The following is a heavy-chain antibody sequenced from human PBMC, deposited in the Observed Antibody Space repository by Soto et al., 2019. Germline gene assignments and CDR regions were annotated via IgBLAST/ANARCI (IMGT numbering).Heavy chain of an antibody. CDR3: AKNHVADTDFYFDR. V-gene: IGHV3-9*01. D-gene: IGHD6-19*01. CDR1: GFTFDAYA. CDR2: IGWNSGSV. J-gene: IGHJ4*02. Sequence: GGSLRLSCAASGFTFDAYAMHWVRQAPGKGLEWVAGIGWNSGSVGYADSVKGRFTISRDNAKNSLYLQMNSLRAEGTALYFCAKNHVADTDFYFDRWGQGTLVTVSS.